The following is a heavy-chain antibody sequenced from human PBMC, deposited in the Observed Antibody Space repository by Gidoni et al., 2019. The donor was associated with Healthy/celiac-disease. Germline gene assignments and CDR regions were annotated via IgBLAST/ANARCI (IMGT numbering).Heavy chain of an antibody. D-gene: IGHD3-9*01. CDR2: ISSSSSYI. V-gene: IGHV3-21*01. J-gene: IGHJ3*02. CDR1: GFTFSSYS. Sequence: EVQLVESGGGLFKPGGSLRPSGAAPGFTFSSYSLNWVRQAPGKGLEWISSISSSSSYIYYADSVKGRFTISRDNAKNSLYLQMNSLRAEDTAVYYCARAPGSYYDILTGYSSPDAFDIWGQGTMVTVSS. CDR3: ARAPGSYYDILTGYSSPDAFDI.